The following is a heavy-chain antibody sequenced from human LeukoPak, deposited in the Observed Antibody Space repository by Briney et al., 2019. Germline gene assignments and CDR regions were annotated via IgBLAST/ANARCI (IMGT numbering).Heavy chain of an antibody. V-gene: IGHV3-30*18. CDR1: GXTFSSHG. Sequence: PGGSLRLSCAASGXTFSSHGMQWVRQAPGKGLESVAVISYDGSTKYYADSVKGRFTISRDNSKSTLYLQMNSLRAEDTAVYYCAKESGSRSYGAYFPHWGQGTLVTVSS. CDR2: ISYDGSTK. CDR3: AKESGSRSYGAYFPH. J-gene: IGHJ1*01. D-gene: IGHD6-13*01.